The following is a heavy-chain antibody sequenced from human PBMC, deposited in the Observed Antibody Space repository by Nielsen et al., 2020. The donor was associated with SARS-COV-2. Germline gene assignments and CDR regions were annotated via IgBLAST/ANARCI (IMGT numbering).Heavy chain of an antibody. CDR1: GFTFDDYA. CDR3: ARGGLTFGGVIVR. D-gene: IGHD3-16*02. Sequence: GESLKISCAASGFTFDDYAMHWVRQAPGKGLEWVSYISSSSSTIYYADSVKGRLTISRDNAKNTLYLQMNSLRVEDTAVYYCARGGLTFGGVIVRWGQGTLVTVSS. J-gene: IGHJ4*02. CDR2: ISSSSSTI. V-gene: IGHV3-48*04.